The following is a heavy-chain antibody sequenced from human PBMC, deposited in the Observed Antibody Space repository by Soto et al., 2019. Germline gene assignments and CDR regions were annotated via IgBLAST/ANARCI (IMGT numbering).Heavy chain of an antibody. V-gene: IGHV1-3*04. D-gene: IGHD6-13*01. CDR2: INTDNGNT. J-gene: IGHJ4*02. CDR1: GYTFASFV. CDR3: AREMPGYWTGPFEY. Sequence: QVQLVQSGAEVKKPGASVRVSCKASGYTFASFVIHWVRPAPGQRLEWMGWINTDNGNTKYSQKFQGRVTITRDTSAGTAYMELSSLISEDTAVYYCAREMPGYWTGPFEYWGQGTLVTVSS.